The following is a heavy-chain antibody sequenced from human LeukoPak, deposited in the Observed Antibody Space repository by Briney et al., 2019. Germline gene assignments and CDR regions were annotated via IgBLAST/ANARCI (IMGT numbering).Heavy chain of an antibody. CDR3: ARGGYYGSGSYSGTYFDY. CDR2: INPSGGST. V-gene: IGHV1-46*01. J-gene: IGHJ4*02. Sequence: ASVKVSCKASGYTFTGYYMHWVRQAPGQGLEWMGIINPSGGSTSYAQKFQGRVTMTRDMSTSTVYMELSSLRSEDTAVYYCARGGYYGSGSYSGTYFDYWGQGTLVTVSS. D-gene: IGHD3-10*01. CDR1: GYTFTGYY.